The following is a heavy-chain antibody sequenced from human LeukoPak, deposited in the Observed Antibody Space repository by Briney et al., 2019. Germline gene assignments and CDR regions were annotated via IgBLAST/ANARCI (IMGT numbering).Heavy chain of an antibody. D-gene: IGHD3-10*01. CDR2: IYYSGST. CDR1: GGSISSSSYY. Sequence: SETLSLTCTVSGGSISSSSYYWGWIRQPPGKGLEWIGSIYYSGSTYYNPPLKSRVTISVDTSKNQFSLKLSSVTAADTAVYYCARTGWDYYGSGSYGGRDYWGQGTLVTVSS. V-gene: IGHV4-39*07. J-gene: IGHJ4*02. CDR3: ARTGWDYYGSGSYGGRDY.